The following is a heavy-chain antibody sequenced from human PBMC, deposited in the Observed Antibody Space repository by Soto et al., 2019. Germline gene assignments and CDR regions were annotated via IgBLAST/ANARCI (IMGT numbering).Heavy chain of an antibody. Sequence: QVQLQESGPGLVKPSETLSLTCTVSGGSISSYYWSWIRQPPGKGLEWIGYIYYSGSTNYNPSHKSRVTISVDTSKSQFSLKLSSVTAADTAVYYCARVGGSCSFDSWGQGTLVTVSS. V-gene: IGHV4-59*01. CDR1: GGSISSYY. CDR3: ARVGGSCSFDS. D-gene: IGHD1-26*01. J-gene: IGHJ4*02. CDR2: IYYSGST.